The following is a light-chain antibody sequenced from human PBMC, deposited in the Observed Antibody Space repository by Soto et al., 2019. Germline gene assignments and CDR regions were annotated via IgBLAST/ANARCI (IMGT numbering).Light chain of an antibody. J-gene: IGKJ4*01. V-gene: IGKV3-15*01. CDR2: GAS. CDR3: QQSHNWPLS. CDR1: QTVSSN. Sequence: EIVMTQSPATLSVSPGEGTTLSCRASQTVSSNLAWYQQRPGQAPRLLIYGASTRATGIPARFSGSGSGTEFTPTIRSLQSEDFAVYYCQQSHNWPLSFGGGTKVEIK.